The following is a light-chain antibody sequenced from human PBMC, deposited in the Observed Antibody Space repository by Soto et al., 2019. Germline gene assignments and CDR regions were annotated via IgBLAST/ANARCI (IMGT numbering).Light chain of an antibody. CDR1: QSLTDW. CDR3: QQYNGYPWT. Sequence: DIEVTQSPSTLSASVGDRVTITCRASQSLTDWLAWYQQKPGKAPKLLIYKASGLESGVQSRFSGSGSGTEFTLTISSLQPDDVATYYCQQYNGYPWTFGQGTKVEIK. V-gene: IGKV1-5*03. CDR2: KAS. J-gene: IGKJ1*01.